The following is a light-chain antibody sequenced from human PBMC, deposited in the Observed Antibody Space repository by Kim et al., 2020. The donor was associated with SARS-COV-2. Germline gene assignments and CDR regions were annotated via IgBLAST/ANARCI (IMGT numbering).Light chain of an antibody. CDR3: QKYGSSPLT. V-gene: IGKV3-20*01. Sequence: SPGKRAALSCRASQGVANNHLAWYQQKPGQAARLLIYTASTRAAGVPDRFRAGGSGTDFTLTISRLEPEDFAVYYCQKYGSSPLTFGGGTKVDIK. CDR2: TAS. CDR1: QGVANNH. J-gene: IGKJ4*01.